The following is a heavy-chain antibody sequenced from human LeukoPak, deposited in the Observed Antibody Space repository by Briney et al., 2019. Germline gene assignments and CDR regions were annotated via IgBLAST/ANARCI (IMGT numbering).Heavy chain of an antibody. CDR3: ARVRGYSSGWYGLDY. V-gene: IGHV4-34*01. Sequence: SETLSLTCAVYGGSFRGYYWSWIRQPPGKGLEWIGEINHSGSTNYNPSLKSRVTISVDTSKNQFSLKLSSVTAADTAVYYCARVRGYSSGWYGLDYWGQGTLVTVSS. D-gene: IGHD6-19*01. CDR1: GGSFRGYY. J-gene: IGHJ4*02. CDR2: INHSGST.